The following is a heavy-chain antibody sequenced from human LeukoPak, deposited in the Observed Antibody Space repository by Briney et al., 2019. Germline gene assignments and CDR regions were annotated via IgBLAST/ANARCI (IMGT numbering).Heavy chain of an antibody. J-gene: IGHJ5*02. Sequence: PSETLSFTCAVYGGSFSGYYWSWIRQPPGKGLERIGEINHSGSTNYNPSLKSRVTISVDTSKNQFSLKLSSVTAADTAVYYCARGPAAGTFDPWGQGTLVTVSS. CDR1: GGSFSGYY. CDR2: INHSGST. V-gene: IGHV4-34*01. CDR3: ARGPAAGTFDP. D-gene: IGHD6-13*01.